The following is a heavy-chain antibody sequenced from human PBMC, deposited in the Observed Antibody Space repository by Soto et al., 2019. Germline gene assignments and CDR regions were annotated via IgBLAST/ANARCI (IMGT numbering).Heavy chain of an antibody. CDR1: GDSITSYN. CDR3: ARRAVVAVTGSLDNWLDP. V-gene: IGHV4-59*01. Sequence: PSETLSLTCTVSGDSITSYNWNWLRQPPGKALEWIGYVYSSGSTNYNPSHKSRVTISVDTSRNQFSLKVNSVTAADTAMYYCARRAVVAVTGSLDNWLDPWGQGILVTVSS. J-gene: IGHJ5*02. D-gene: IGHD2-21*01. CDR2: VYSSGST.